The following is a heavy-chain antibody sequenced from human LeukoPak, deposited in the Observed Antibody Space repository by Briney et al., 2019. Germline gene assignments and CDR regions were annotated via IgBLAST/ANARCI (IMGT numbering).Heavy chain of an antibody. V-gene: IGHV3-30*04. D-gene: IGHD4-17*01. CDR3: ARNDYGQYDFDY. CDR1: GFTFSRLS. J-gene: IGHJ4*02. CDR2: ILNNGKNK. Sequence: GRSLRLSCAASGFTFSRLSMHWVRQAPGKGLEWVAIILNNGKNKYYADSVRGRFTISRDNSDNTLYLQMDNLRADDTAIYYCARNDYGQYDFDYWGQGTLVTISS.